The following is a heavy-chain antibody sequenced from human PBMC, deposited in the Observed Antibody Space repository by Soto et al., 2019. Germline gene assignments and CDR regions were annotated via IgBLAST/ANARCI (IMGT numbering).Heavy chain of an antibody. CDR1: GSPFITDT. V-gene: IGHV3-48*02. Sequence: EVQLVESGGGLVQPGGSLSLPFLASGSPFITDTMNWVRQAPGKGREWVAHISTSGVTRYYADSVKGRFTISRDNAKTSLYLQMDSLRNEDTAVYYCARFFGSGFDYWGQGTLVTVSS. CDR3: ARFFGSGFDY. J-gene: IGHJ4*02. D-gene: IGHD6-19*01. CDR2: ISTSGVTR.